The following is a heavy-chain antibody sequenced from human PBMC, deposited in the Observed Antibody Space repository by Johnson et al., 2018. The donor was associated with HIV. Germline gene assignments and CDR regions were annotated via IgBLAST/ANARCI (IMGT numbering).Heavy chain of an antibody. V-gene: IGHV3-30*03. CDR1: GFNLDDYG. J-gene: IGHJ3*02. D-gene: IGHD2-2*01. Sequence: QVQLVESGGTVVRPGGSLRLSCAASGFNLDDYGMSWVRQAPGKGLEWVAVISYDGSNKYYADSVKGRFTISRDNSKNTLYLQMNGLRAEDQAVYYWAREGGDCSSTSCYQDAFDIWVQGTMVTVSS. CDR2: ISYDGSNK. CDR3: AREGGDCSSTSCYQDAFDI.